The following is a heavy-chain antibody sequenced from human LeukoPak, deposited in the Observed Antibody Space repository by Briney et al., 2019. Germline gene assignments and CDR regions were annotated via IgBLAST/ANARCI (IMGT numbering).Heavy chain of an antibody. CDR1: GFTFDDYA. V-gene: IGHV3-9*01. Sequence: PGGSLRLSCTASGFTFDDYAMHWVRQAPGKGLEWVSGISWNSGSIGYADSVKGRFTISRDNAKNSLYLQMNSLRADETAVYFCARFIASPGPDAFDIWGQGTLVTVSS. J-gene: IGHJ3*02. CDR2: ISWNSGSI. CDR3: ARFIASPGPDAFDI. D-gene: IGHD6-13*01.